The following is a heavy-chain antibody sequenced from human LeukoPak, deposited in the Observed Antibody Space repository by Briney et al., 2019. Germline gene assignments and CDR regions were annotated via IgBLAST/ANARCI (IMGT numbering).Heavy chain of an antibody. CDR3: ARSRTDIVATISFDY. Sequence: GESLKISCKGSGYSFTSYWIGWVRQMPGKGLEWMGIIYPGDSDTRYSPSLQGQVTISADKSNSTAYLQWSSLKASDTAMYYCARSRTDIVATISFDYWGQGTLVTVSS. CDR1: GYSFTSYW. J-gene: IGHJ4*02. V-gene: IGHV5-51*01. CDR2: IYPGDSDT. D-gene: IGHD5-12*01.